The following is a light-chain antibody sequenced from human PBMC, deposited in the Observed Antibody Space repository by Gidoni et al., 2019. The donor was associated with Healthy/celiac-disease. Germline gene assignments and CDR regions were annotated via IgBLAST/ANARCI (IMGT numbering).Light chain of an antibody. V-gene: IGLV2-8*01. CDR2: EVS. CDR1: SSDVGGYDY. CDR3: SSYAGSNNPVV. J-gene: IGLJ2*01. Sequence: QSALTQPPSAPVYPGQSVTISCTGTSSDVGGYDYVSWYQQHPGKAPKLMIYEVSKRPSGVPDRFSGSKSGNTASLTVSGLQAEDEADYYCSSYAGSNNPVVFGGGTKLTVL.